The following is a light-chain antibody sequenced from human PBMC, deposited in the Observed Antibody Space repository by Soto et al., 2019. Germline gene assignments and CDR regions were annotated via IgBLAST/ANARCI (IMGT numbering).Light chain of an antibody. J-gene: IGKJ1*01. Sequence: EIVMTQSPATLSVSPGERATLSCRASQSVSSNLAWYQQKPGQAPRLLIYGASRRATGIPDRFSGSGSGTDFILTISRLEPEDFAVYYCQQYGSSPKTFGQGTKVDIK. CDR2: GAS. V-gene: IGKV3-20*01. CDR3: QQYGSSPKT. CDR1: QSVSSN.